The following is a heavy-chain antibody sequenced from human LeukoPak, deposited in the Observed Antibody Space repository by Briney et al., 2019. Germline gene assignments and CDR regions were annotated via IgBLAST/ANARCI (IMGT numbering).Heavy chain of an antibody. D-gene: IGHD5-24*01. CDR3: ARADGYRAPGAFDI. CDR1: GGTFSSYA. Sequence: SVKVSCKASGGTFSSYAISWVRQAPGQGLEWMGGIIPIFGTANYAQKFQGRVTITVDESTSTAYMELSSLRSEDTAVYYCARADGYRAPGAFDIWGQGTMVTVSS. V-gene: IGHV1-69*13. CDR2: IIPIFGTA. J-gene: IGHJ3*02.